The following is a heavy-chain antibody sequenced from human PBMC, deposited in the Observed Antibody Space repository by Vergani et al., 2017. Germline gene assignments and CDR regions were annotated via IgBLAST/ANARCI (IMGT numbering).Heavy chain of an antibody. J-gene: IGHJ4*02. Sequence: EVQLLESGGGLVQPGGSLRLSCAASGFTFSSYAMSWVRQAPGTGLEWVSAISGSGGSTYYADSVKGRFTISRDNSKNTLYLQMNSLRAEDTAVYYCAKDLLSYYYDSSGYYGSFVYWGQGTLVTVSS. D-gene: IGHD3-22*01. V-gene: IGHV3-23*01. CDR2: ISGSGGST. CDR1: GFTFSSYA. CDR3: AKDLLSYYYDSSGYYGSFVY.